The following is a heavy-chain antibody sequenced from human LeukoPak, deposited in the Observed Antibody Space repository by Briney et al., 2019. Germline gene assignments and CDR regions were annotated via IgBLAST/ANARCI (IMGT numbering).Heavy chain of an antibody. D-gene: IGHD6-13*01. J-gene: IGHJ4*02. CDR3: TKAGYSSL. CDR2: ISISGKGT. CDR1: GFIFNSYV. V-gene: IGHV3-23*01. Sequence: GGSLRLSCAASGFIFNSYVMSWVRQAPGKGLEWVSSISISGKGTYYADSVKGRFTISRDNSKNTLYVQMNSLRAEDTAVYYRTKAGYSSLWGQGTLVTVSS.